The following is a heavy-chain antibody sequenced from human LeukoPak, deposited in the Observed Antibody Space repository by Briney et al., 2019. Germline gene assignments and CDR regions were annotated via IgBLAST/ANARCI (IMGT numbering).Heavy chain of an antibody. Sequence: PGGSLRLSCAASGFTFSSYGMHWVRQAPGKGLEWVAVIWYDGSNKYYADSVKGRFTISRDNSKNTLYLQMNSLRAEDKAVYYCAKDRETYYYDSSGLDYWGQGTLVTVSS. CDR3: AKDRETYYYDSSGLDY. CDR1: GFTFSSYG. D-gene: IGHD3-22*01. CDR2: IWYDGSNK. J-gene: IGHJ4*02. V-gene: IGHV3-33*06.